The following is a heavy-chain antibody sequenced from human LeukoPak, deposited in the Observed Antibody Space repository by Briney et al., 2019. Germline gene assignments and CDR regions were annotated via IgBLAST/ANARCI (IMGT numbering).Heavy chain of an antibody. Sequence: ASVKLSCKVSGYTLTELSMHWVRQAPGKGLEWMGGFDPEDAETIYAQKFRGRVTMTDDTSTDTAYMELSSLRSEDTAVYYCATPLRYSSSWYGGFDSWGQGTLVTVSS. D-gene: IGHD6-13*01. CDR1: GYTLTELS. CDR2: FDPEDAET. V-gene: IGHV1-24*01. CDR3: ATPLRYSSSWYGGFDS. J-gene: IGHJ5*01.